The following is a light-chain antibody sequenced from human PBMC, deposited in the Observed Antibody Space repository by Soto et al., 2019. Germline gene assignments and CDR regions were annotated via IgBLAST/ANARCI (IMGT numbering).Light chain of an antibody. Sequence: QSALTQPPSASVSPGQSVAISCTGTSSDIGGYNYVSWYQQHSGKAPKLMIYELSKRPSGVSNRFPGSNSDNAASLTVSGVQAEDEDDYYCSSHAGSNNFVVFGGGTKVTLL. CDR1: SSDIGGYNY. V-gene: IGLV2-8*01. J-gene: IGLJ2*01. CDR3: SSHAGSNNFVV. CDR2: ELS.